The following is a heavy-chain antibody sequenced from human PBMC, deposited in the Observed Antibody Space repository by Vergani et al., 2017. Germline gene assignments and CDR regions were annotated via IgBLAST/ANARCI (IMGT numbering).Heavy chain of an antibody. CDR1: GFPFSNYW. V-gene: IGHV3-74*01. CDR3: GGSGDVFDI. D-gene: IGHD3-10*01. Sequence: EVQLVESGGGLVQPGGSLRLSCAASGFPFSNYWMHWVRHAPGKGLVWVSRINSDGSNTNYADSVKGRFTISRDNAKNTLYLQMNSLRADDTAVYYCGGSGDVFDIWGQGTMVTVSS. CDR2: INSDGSNT. J-gene: IGHJ3*02.